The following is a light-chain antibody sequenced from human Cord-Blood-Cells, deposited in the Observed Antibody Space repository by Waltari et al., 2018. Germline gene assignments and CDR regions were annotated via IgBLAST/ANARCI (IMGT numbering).Light chain of an antibody. V-gene: IGLV2-8*01. CDR3: SSYAGSNSYV. CDR2: EVS. Sequence: QSALTQPPSASGSPGPSVTISCTGTSRDVGGYYYVSWYQQHPGKAPKLMIYEVSKRPSGVPDRFSGSKSGNTASLTVSGLQAEDEADYYCSSYAGSNSYVFGTGTKVTVL. J-gene: IGLJ1*01. CDR1: SRDVGGYYY.